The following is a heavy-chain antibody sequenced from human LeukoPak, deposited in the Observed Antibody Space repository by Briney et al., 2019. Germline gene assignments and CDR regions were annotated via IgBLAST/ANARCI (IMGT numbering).Heavy chain of an antibody. D-gene: IGHD3-3*01. CDR1: GFTVSSNY. Sequence: GGSLRLSCAASGFTVSSNYMSWVRQAPGKGLEWVSVIYSGGSTYHADSVKGRFTISRDNSKNTLYLQMNSLRAEDTAVYYCARDGRYYDFWSGYQPFDYWGQGTLVTVSS. CDR3: ARDGRYYDFWSGYQPFDY. V-gene: IGHV3-66*02. CDR2: IYSGGST. J-gene: IGHJ4*02.